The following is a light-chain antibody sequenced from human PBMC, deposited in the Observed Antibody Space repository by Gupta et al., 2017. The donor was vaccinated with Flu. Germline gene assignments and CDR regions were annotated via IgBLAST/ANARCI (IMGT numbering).Light chain of an antibody. Sequence: DIQMTQSPASLSASVGDRVSITCRASQNIGNYLHWYQQTPGKAPKLLVFAASSLQSGVPSRFSGSGSGTDFTLTINRLKPEDFATYYCRQSDGTESTFGQGTNMEI. J-gene: IGKJ2*01. V-gene: IGKV1-39*01. CDR1: QNIGNY. CDR2: AAS. CDR3: RQSDGTEST.